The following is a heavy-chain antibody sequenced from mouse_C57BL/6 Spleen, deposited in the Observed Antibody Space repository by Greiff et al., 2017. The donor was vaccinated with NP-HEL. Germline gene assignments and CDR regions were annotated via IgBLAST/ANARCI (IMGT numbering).Heavy chain of an antibody. Sequence: VQLQQPGAELVKPGASVKMSCKASGYTFTSYWITWVKQRPGQGLEWIGDIYPGSGSTNYNEKFKSKATLTVDTSSSTAYMQLSSLTSEDSAVYYCARDYSNYVYAMDYWGQGTSVTVSS. CDR2: IYPGSGST. J-gene: IGHJ4*01. V-gene: IGHV1-55*01. CDR3: ARDYSNYVYAMDY. CDR1: GYTFTSYW. D-gene: IGHD2-5*01.